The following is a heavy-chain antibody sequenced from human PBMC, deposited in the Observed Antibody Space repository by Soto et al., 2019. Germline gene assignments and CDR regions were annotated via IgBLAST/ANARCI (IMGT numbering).Heavy chain of an antibody. V-gene: IGHV4-31*03. CDR1: GGSISSGGYY. J-gene: IGHJ5*02. CDR3: ARGIADIGVSENWFDP. CDR2: IYYSGST. Sequence: QVQLQESGPGLVKPSQTLSLTCTVSGGSISSGGYYWSWIRQHPGKGLEWIGYIYYSGSTYYNPSLKSRVTISVDTSKNQFSLKLSSVTAADTAVYYCARGIADIGVSENWFDPWGQGTLVTVSS. D-gene: IGHD3-3*01.